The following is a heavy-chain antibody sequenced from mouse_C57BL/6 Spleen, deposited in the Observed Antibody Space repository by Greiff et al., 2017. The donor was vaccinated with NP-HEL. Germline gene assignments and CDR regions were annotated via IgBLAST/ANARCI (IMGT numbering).Heavy chain of an antibody. CDR3: ARERAYDYGYAMDY. D-gene: IGHD2-4*01. Sequence: QVQLQQPGAELVRPGSSVKLSCKASGYTFTSYWMHWVKQRPIQGLEWIGNIDPSDSETHYNQKFKDKATLTVDKSSSTAYMQLSSLTSEDSAVDYCARERAYDYGYAMDYWGQGTSVTVSS. V-gene: IGHV1-52*01. CDR2: IDPSDSET. J-gene: IGHJ4*01. CDR1: GYTFTSYW.